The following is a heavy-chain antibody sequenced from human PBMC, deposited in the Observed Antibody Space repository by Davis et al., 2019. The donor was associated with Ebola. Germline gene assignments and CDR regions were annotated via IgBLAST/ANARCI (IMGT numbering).Heavy chain of an antibody. CDR3: ASLRRTITGMDDGFDV. CDR2: IYTGDSDT. CDR1: GNSFTSYW. J-gene: IGHJ3*01. D-gene: IGHD1-20*01. Sequence: GESLKISCKGSGNSFTSYWIGWVRQKPGKGLEWMGLIYTGDSDTRYSPSFRGQVTISADKSIRTAYLQWSSLKASNTAMYYCASLRRTITGMDDGFDVWGQGTMVTVSS. V-gene: IGHV5-51*01.